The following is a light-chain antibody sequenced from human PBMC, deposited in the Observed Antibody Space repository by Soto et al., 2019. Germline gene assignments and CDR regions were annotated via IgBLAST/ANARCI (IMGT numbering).Light chain of an antibody. CDR3: QQYNSYPYT. Sequence: DIQMTQSPSTLSASVGDRVTITCRASQSISSWLAWYQQKPGKAPNLLIYKASTLESGVPSRFSGSGSGTELTLTISSLQPDDFATYYCQQYNSYPYTFGQGTKLEIK. CDR1: QSISSW. J-gene: IGKJ2*01. V-gene: IGKV1-5*03. CDR2: KAS.